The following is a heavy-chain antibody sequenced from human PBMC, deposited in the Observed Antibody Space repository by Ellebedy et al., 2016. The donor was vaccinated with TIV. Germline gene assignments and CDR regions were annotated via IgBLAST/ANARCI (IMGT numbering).Heavy chain of an antibody. V-gene: IGHV1-18*04. D-gene: IGHD3-22*01. CDR1: GYTFTDYH. CDR3: ARTKGDYDSSGYYNPIDY. CDR2: ISAYNGNT. Sequence: AASVKVSCKTSGYTFTDYHIHWMRQAPGQGLEWMGWISAYNGNTNYAQKLQGRVTMTTDTSTSTAYMELRSLRSDDTAVYYCARTKGDYDSSGYYNPIDYWGQGTLVTVSS. J-gene: IGHJ4*02.